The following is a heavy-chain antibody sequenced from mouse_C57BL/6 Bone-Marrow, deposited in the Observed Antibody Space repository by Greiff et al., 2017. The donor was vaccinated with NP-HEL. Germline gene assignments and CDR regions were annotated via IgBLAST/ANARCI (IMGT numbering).Heavy chain of an antibody. J-gene: IGHJ2*01. D-gene: IGHD3-1*01. CDR1: GFTFSDYG. CDR2: ISNLAYSI. Sequence: EVQRVESGGGLVQPGGSLKLSCAASGFTFSDYGMAWVRQAPRKGPEWVAFISNLAYSIYYAAPFPGRFTISRENAKNTLYLEMSSLRSEDTAMYYCARHGGYFYFDYRSPRTTLTVSS. V-gene: IGHV5-15*01. CDR3: ARHGGYFYFDY.